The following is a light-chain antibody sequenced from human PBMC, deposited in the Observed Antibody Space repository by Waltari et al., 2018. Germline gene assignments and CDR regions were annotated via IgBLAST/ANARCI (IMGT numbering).Light chain of an antibody. CDR2: GAS. CDR3: QQYNNLPPWT. J-gene: IGKJ1*01. CDR1: QTISSN. Sequence: ETVMTQSPATLSVSPGETATLSCRASQTISSNLAWYQQKPGQAPRLLIHGASTSAIVISDRFSGSGSGTQFTLTISSLQSEDFAVYYCQQYNNLPPWTFGQGTKVEIQ. V-gene: IGKV3-15*01.